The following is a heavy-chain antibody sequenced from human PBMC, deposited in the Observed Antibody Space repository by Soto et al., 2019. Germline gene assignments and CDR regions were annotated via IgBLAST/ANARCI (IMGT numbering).Heavy chain of an antibody. CDR2: IIPIFGTA. V-gene: IGHV1-69*13. J-gene: IGHJ6*02. CDR1: GGTFSSYA. Sequence: GASVKVSCKASGGTFSSYAISWVRQAPGQGLEWMGGIIPIFGTANYAQKFQGRVTITADESTSTAYMELSSLRSEDTAVYYCARDSFPGYGAEYYYYGMDVWGQGTTVTVSS. CDR3: ARDSFPGYGAEYYYYGMDV. D-gene: IGHD5-12*01.